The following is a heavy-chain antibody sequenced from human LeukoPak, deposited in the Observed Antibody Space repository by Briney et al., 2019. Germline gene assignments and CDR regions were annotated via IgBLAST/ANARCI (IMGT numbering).Heavy chain of an antibody. V-gene: IGHV4-39*07. D-gene: IGHD3-16*01. CDR3: ARESGSYLWRSWLNP. CDR1: GGSISSSSYY. CDR2: IYYSGST. Sequence: SETLSLTCTVSGGSISSSSYYWGWLRQPPGTGLEWIGSIYYSGSTYYNPSLKSRVTISVDTSKNQFSLKLNSVTAADTAVYYCARESGSYLWRSWLNPWGQGTLVTVSS. J-gene: IGHJ5*02.